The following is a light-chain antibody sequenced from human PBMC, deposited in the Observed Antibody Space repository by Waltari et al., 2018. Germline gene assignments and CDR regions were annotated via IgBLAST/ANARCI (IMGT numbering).Light chain of an antibody. J-gene: IGKJ5*01. Sequence: DIIMTQSPDSLPVYLGERATLNCKSNPRLLYDADNRDYLAWFHQKPGQPPTFPIYWAHTRESEVPDRFGGSGSVSDLTITITVLQAEEAGVDYYPQFYTRPSTFGQGTRLE. CDR2: WAH. CDR1: PRLLYDADNRDY. CDR3: PQFYTRPST. V-gene: IGKV4-1*01.